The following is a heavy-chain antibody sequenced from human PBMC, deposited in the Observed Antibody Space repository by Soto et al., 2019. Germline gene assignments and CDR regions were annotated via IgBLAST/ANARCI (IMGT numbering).Heavy chain of an antibody. D-gene: IGHD3-10*01. Sequence: PSETLSLTCTVSGGSISSGGYYWSWVRQHPGKGLEWIGYIYYSGSTYYNPSLESRVTISVDTSKNQFSLELSSVTAADTAVYYCARDQSYYGSGSYKVDYYYMDVWGKGTTVTVSS. J-gene: IGHJ6*03. CDR3: ARDQSYYGSGSYKVDYYYMDV. V-gene: IGHV4-31*03. CDR2: IYYSGST. CDR1: GGSISSGGYY.